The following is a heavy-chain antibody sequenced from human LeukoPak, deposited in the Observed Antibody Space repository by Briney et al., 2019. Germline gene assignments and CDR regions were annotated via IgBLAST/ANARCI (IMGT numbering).Heavy chain of an antibody. CDR1: GGSFSGYY. CDR2: INHSGST. D-gene: IGHD3-22*01. Sequence: SETLSLTCAVYGGSFSGYYWSWIRQPPGKGLEWIGEINHSGSTNYNPSLKSRVTISVDTSKNQFSLKLSSVTAADTAVYYCASGGDYYDSSGYPTDDYWGQGTLVTVSS. V-gene: IGHV4-34*01. J-gene: IGHJ4*02. CDR3: ASGGDYYDSSGYPTDDY.